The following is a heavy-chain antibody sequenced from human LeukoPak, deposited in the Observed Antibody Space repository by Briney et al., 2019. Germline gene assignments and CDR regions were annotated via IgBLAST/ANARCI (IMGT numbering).Heavy chain of an antibody. CDR3: ASPGDNYAILGLDY. Sequence: PGGSLRLSCAASGFTLSKYWMHWVRHAPGKGLAWVSRISSDGTTTAYADSVKGRFTISRDSAKNMLYLQVNSLRVEDTAMYYCASPGDNYAILGLDYWGQGTLVTVSS. CDR2: ISSDGTTT. J-gene: IGHJ4*02. CDR1: GFTLSKYW. D-gene: IGHD3-9*01. V-gene: IGHV3-74*01.